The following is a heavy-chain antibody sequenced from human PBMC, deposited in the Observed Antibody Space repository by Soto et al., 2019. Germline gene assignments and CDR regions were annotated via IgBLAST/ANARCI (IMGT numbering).Heavy chain of an antibody. J-gene: IGHJ5*02. D-gene: IGHD3-10*01. Sequence: SETLSLTCTVSGGSISSYYWSWIRQPPGKGLEWIGYIYYSGSTNYNPSLKSRVTISVDTSKNQFSLKLSSVTAADTAVYYCAREERGTNYYGSGSSSWFDPWGQGTLVTVSS. CDR2: IYYSGST. V-gene: IGHV4-59*12. CDR3: AREERGTNYYGSGSSSWFDP. CDR1: GGSISSYY.